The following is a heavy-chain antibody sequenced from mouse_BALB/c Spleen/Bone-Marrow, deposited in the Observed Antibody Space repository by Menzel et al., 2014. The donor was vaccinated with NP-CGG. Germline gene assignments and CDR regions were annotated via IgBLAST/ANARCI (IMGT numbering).Heavy chain of an antibody. CDR3: ASYRGY. CDR1: GYTFTSYV. CDR2: INPYNDGT. D-gene: IGHD2-14*01. Sequence: LVESGPELVKPGASVKMSCKASGYTFTSYVMHWVKQKPGQGLEWIGYINPYNDGTKYNEKFKGKTTLTSDKSSSTGYMELSSLTSEGSAVYYSASYRGYWGQGTTLTVSS. J-gene: IGHJ2*01. V-gene: IGHV1-14*01.